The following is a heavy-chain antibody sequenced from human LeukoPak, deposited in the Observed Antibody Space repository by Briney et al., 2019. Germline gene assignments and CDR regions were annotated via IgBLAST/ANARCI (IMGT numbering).Heavy chain of an antibody. CDR2: IIPILGIA. D-gene: IGHD2-8*01. V-gene: IGHV1-69*04. CDR1: GGTFSSYA. CDR3: AVGYCTNGVCSAYYYYGMEV. Sequence: SVKVSCKASGGTFSSYAISWVRQAPGQGLEWMGRIIPILGIANYAQKFQGRVTITADKSTSTAYMELSSLRSEDTAVYYCAVGYCTNGVCSAYYYYGMEVGGQGTTTTVSS. J-gene: IGHJ6*02.